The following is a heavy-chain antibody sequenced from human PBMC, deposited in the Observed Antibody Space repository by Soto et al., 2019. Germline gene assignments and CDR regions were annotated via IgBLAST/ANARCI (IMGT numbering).Heavy chain of an antibody. J-gene: IGHJ4*02. CDR2: ISVSGGTT. CDR3: AEYHGSGIPV. Sequence: VLLLESGGGLVQPGGSLRLSCAASGFTFSSYTMSWVRQAPGQGLDWVSSISVSGGTTHYADSVKGRFTISRDNSKNMLLLQMNSLGVEDTAVYYCAEYHGSGIPVWGQGTLVTVSS. V-gene: IGHV3-23*01. D-gene: IGHD3-10*01. CDR1: GFTFSSYT.